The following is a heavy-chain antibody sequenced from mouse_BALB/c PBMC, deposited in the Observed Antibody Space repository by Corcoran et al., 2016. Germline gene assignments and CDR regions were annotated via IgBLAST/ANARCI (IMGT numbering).Heavy chain of an antibody. CDR1: GYTFTSYV. CDR3: ARKEGFYDGYYFDY. Sequence: EVQLQQSGPELVKPGASVKMSCKASGYTFTSYVMHWVKQKPGQGLEWIGYINPYNDGTKYNEKFKGKATLTSDKSSSTAYMELSSLTSEDSAVYYCARKEGFYDGYYFDYWGQGTTLTVSS. V-gene: IGHV1S136*01. CDR2: INPYNDGT. J-gene: IGHJ2*01. D-gene: IGHD2-3*01.